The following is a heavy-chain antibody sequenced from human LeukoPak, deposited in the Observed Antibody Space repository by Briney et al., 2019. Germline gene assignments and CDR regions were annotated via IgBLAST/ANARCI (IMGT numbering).Heavy chain of an antibody. CDR2: MNQAGDGK. CDR3: AKRSDYSGDWNYFDY. D-gene: IGHD4-23*01. V-gene: IGHV3-7*05. J-gene: IGHJ4*02. Sequence: GGALRLSCAASGFAFSSYWMSWVRHAPEKGLEWVANMNQAGDGKYYADSAEGRFPISRDNAKSSLYLQMNSLRAEDTAVYYCAKRSDYSGDWNYFDYWGQGTPVTVSS. CDR1: GFAFSSYW.